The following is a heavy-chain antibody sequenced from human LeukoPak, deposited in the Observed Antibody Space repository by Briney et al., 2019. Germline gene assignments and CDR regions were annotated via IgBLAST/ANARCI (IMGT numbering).Heavy chain of an antibody. Sequence: GGSLRLSCAASGFTLSSYGMHWVRQAPGKGLEWVAVIIYDGSNKYNADSVKGRFTISRDHSKNTLYLQMNSLRAEDTAVYYCAKGGGYSYGPSAPIDYWGQGTLVTVSS. CDR2: IIYDGSNK. CDR3: AKGGGYSYGPSAPIDY. D-gene: IGHD5-18*01. J-gene: IGHJ4*02. V-gene: IGHV3-30*18. CDR1: GFTLSSYG.